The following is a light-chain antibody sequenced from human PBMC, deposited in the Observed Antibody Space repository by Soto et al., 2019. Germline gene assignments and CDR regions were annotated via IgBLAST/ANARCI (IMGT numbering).Light chain of an antibody. CDR3: QQYSSYSLPT. J-gene: IGKJ4*01. CDR1: QSVSRW. Sequence: DLQMTQSPSILSASVGDSVTITCRASQSVSRWLAWYQQKPGKAPTLLIYDASSLNSGVPSRFSGSQSGTEFTLTITSLLPDDFATYFCQQYSSYSLPTFGGGTKVDIK. CDR2: DAS. V-gene: IGKV1-5*01.